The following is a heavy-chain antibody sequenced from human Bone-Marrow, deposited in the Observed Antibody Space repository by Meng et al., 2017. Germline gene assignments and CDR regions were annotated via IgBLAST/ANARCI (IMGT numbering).Heavy chain of an antibody. V-gene: IGHV1-2*06. CDR1: GYNFPDYW. CDR3: ARDEDISAAGKLFGDY. CDR2: IDPKSGDT. Sequence: GQLVQSGDGGKKPGASVKASCKPSGYNFPDYWLHWVRRAPGQGLEWMGRIDPKSGDTHYAQRFQGRVTMTGDTSISTAYMELSGLRSDDTAMYYCARDEDISAAGKLFGDYWGQGTLVTVSS. D-gene: IGHD6-13*01. J-gene: IGHJ4*02.